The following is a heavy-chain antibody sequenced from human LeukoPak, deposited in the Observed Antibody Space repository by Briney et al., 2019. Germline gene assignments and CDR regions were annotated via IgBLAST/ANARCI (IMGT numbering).Heavy chain of an antibody. CDR1: GFTFSGYG. V-gene: IGHV3-30*18. CDR3: AKDSLAAIYYDSSGYNYYYYGMDV. D-gene: IGHD3-22*01. Sequence: GRSLRLSCAASGFTFSGYGMHWVRQAPGKGLEWVAVISYDGSNKYYADSVKGRFTISRDNSKNTLYLQMNSLRAEDTAVYYCAKDSLAAIYYDSSGYNYYYYGMDVWGQGTTVTVSS. J-gene: IGHJ6*02. CDR2: ISYDGSNK.